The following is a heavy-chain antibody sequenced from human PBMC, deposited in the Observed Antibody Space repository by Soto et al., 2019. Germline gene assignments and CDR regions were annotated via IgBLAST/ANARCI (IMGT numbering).Heavy chain of an antibody. CDR3: ARLYCSGGSCYGYYFDY. CDR1: GFTFSSYA. V-gene: IGHV3-23*01. CDR2: ISGSGGST. D-gene: IGHD2-15*01. J-gene: IGHJ4*02. Sequence: GGSLRLSCAASGFTFSSYAMSWVRQAPGKGLEWVSAISGSGGSTYYADSVKGRFTISRDNSKNTLYLQMNSLRAEDTAVYYCARLYCSGGSCYGYYFDYWGQGTLVTVSS.